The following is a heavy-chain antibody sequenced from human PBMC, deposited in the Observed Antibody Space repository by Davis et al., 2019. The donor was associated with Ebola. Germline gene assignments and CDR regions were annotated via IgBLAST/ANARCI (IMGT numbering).Heavy chain of an antibody. J-gene: IGHJ4*02. V-gene: IGHV4-39*07. CDR3: AREGQLGLDY. CDR2: IYYSGIT. Sequence: SETLSLTCTVSGGSIISSSSYWVWIRQPPRKGLEWIGIIYYSGITYYNPSLHPRVTISVDTSKNQFSLKLSSVTAADTAVYYCAREGQLGLDYWGQGTLVTVSS. D-gene: IGHD6-6*01. CDR1: GGSIISSSSY.